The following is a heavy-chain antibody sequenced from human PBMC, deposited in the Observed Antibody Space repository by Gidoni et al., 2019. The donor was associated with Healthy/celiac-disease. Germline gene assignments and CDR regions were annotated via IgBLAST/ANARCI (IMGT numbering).Heavy chain of an antibody. CDR3: ARDRFGRYGMDV. CDR2: INHSGST. J-gene: IGHJ6*02. V-gene: IGHV4-34*01. D-gene: IGHD3-10*01. CDR1: GGSFSGYY. Sequence: QVQLQQWGAGLLKPSETLSLTCAVYGGSFSGYYWSWIRQPPGKGLEWIGEINHSGSTNYNPSLKSRVTISVDTSKNQFSLKLSSVTAADTAVYYCARDRFGRYGMDVWGQGTTVTVSS.